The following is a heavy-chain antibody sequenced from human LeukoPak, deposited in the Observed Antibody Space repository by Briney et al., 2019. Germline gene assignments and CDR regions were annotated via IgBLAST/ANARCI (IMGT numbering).Heavy chain of an antibody. CDR2: INSDGSST. V-gene: IGHV3-74*01. J-gene: IGHJ5*02. CDR3: ARSNHCSGGSCYSAWFDP. Sequence: GGSLRLSCADSRFTFSSYRMHWVRQAPGKGLVWVTRINSDGSSTSYADSVRGRLTISRDNAKNTLYLQMNSLRAEGTAVYYCARSNHCSGGSCYSAWFDPWGQGTLVTVSS. CDR1: RFTFSSYR. D-gene: IGHD2-15*01.